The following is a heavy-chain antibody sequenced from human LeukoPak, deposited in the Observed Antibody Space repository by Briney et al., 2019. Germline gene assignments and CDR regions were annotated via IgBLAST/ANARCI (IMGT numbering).Heavy chain of an antibody. J-gene: IGHJ6*03. D-gene: IGHD5-18*01. V-gene: IGHV1-8*03. Sequence: ASVKVSCKASGYTFTSYDIDWVRQATGQGLEWMGWMNPNSGNTGYAQKFQGRVTITRNTSISTAYMELSSLRSEDTAVYYCARGVGIRRPDYYYYYMDVWGKGTTVTVSS. CDR3: ARGVGIRRPDYYYYYMDV. CDR1: GYTFTSYD. CDR2: MNPNSGNT.